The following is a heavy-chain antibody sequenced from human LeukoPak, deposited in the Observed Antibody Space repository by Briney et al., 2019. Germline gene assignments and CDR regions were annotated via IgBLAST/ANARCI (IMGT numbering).Heavy chain of an antibody. CDR1: GGSISSYY. J-gene: IGHJ4*02. V-gene: IGHV4-59*01. CDR2: IYYSGST. Sequence: PSETLSLTCTVPGGSISSYYWSWIRQPPGKGLEWIGYIYYSGSTNYNPSLKSRVTISVDTSKNQFSLKLSSVTAADTAVYYCARGDILTGYWYYFDYWGQGTLVTVSS. CDR3: ARGDILTGYWYYFDY. D-gene: IGHD3-9*01.